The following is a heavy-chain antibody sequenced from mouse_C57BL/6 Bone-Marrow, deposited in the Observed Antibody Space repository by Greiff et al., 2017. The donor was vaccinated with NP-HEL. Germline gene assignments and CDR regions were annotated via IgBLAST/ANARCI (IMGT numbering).Heavy chain of an antibody. J-gene: IGHJ4*01. V-gene: IGHV7-3*01. CDR2: IRNKANGYTT. Sequence: EVKLMESGGGLVQPGGSLSLSCAASGFTFTDYYMSWVRQPPGKALEWLGFIRNKANGYTTEYSAPVKGLFTISRDNSQSFLYLQMSALRAEDSAAYYCASEYYGNRYAMDYWGQGTSVTVSS. CDR1: GFTFTDYY. CDR3: ASEYYGNRYAMDY. D-gene: IGHD2-1*01.